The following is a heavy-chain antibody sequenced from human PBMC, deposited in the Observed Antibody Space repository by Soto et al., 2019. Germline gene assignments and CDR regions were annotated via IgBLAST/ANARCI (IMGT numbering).Heavy chain of an antibody. J-gene: IGHJ4*02. CDR2: ISGSGGST. V-gene: IGHV3-23*01. CDR3: AKDKIASRAIVVVTAIVYFDY. D-gene: IGHD2-21*02. CDR1: GFTFSSYA. Sequence: SGGSLRLSCAASGFTFSSYAMSWVRQAPGKGLEWVSAISGSGGSTYYADSVKGRFTISRDNSKNTLYLQMNSLRAEDTAVYYCAKDKIASRAIVVVTAIVYFDYWGQGTLVTVSS.